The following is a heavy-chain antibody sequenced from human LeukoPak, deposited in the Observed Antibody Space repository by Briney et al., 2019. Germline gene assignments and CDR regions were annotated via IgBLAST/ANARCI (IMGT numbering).Heavy chain of an antibody. CDR2: TSSSSSYI. D-gene: IGHD3-22*01. CDR1: GFTFSSYS. Sequence: PGGSLRLSCAASGFTFSSYSMNWVRQAPGKGLEWVSSTSSSSSYIYYADSVKGRFTISRDNAKNSLYLQMNSLRAEDTAVYYCARDTPSGWDSSGYNSVFDYWGQGTLVTVSS. V-gene: IGHV3-21*01. CDR3: ARDTPSGWDSSGYNSVFDY. J-gene: IGHJ4*02.